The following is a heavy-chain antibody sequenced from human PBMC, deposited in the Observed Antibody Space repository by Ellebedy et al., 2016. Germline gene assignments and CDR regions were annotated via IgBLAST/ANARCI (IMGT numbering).Heavy chain of an antibody. Sequence: SETLSLTXNVSGGSIRRYYWSWIRKPAGKGLEWIGRVFVTGSTNYNPSLKSRVTLSVDTSKNQFSLKLNSVTAADTAIYYCAGDSGWYRGIDYWGQGTLVTVSS. V-gene: IGHV4-4*07. CDR3: AGDSGWYRGIDY. CDR1: GGSIRRYY. D-gene: IGHD6-19*01. J-gene: IGHJ4*02. CDR2: VFVTGST.